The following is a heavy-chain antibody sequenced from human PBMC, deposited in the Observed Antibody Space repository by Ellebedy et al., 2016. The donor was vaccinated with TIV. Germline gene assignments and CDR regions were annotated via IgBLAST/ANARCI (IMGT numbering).Heavy chain of an antibody. CDR3: ASEMATVTGSLYYYFYMDV. CDR1: GGTFSSYA. V-gene: IGHV1-69*10. D-gene: IGHD5-24*01. J-gene: IGHJ6*03. CDR2: IIPILGIA. Sequence: AASVKVSCKASGGTFSSYAISWVRQAPGQGLEWMGGIIPILGIANYAQKFQGRVTITSDKSTSTAYMELSSLRSEDTAVYYCASEMATVTGSLYYYFYMDVWGKGTTVTVSS.